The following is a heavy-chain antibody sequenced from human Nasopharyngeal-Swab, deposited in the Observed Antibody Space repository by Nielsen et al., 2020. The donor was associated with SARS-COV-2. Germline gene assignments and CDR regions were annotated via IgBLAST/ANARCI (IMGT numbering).Heavy chain of an antibody. J-gene: IGHJ4*02. V-gene: IGHV1-69*10. Sequence: WVRQAPGQGLEWMGGIIPILGIANYAQKFQGRVTITADKSTSTAYMELSSLRFEDTAVYYCASGAEDYDSSGYYPYFYYWGQGTLVTVSS. CDR3: ASGAEDYDSSGYYPYFYY. CDR2: IIPILGIA. D-gene: IGHD3-22*01.